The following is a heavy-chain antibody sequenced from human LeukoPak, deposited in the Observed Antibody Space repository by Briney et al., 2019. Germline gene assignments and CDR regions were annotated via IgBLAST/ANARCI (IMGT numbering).Heavy chain of an antibody. D-gene: IGHD5-12*01. CDR1: GYTFTGYY. CDR2: INPNSGGT. J-gene: IGHJ3*02. Sequence: ASVKVSCKASGYTFTGYYMHWVRQAPGQGLEWMGWINPNSGGTNYAQKFQGRVTMTRDTSISTAYMELSRLRSDDTAVYYCARATYSGYDQTRASDIWGQGTMVTVSS. V-gene: IGHV1-2*02. CDR3: ARATYSGYDQTRASDI.